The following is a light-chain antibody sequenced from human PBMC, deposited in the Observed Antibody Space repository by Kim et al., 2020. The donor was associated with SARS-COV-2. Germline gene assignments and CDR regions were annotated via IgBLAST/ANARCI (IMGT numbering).Light chain of an antibody. CDR3: QQYLSTPYT. V-gene: IGKV4-1*01. CDR2: WAS. CDR1: QSVLYNSNNRNY. J-gene: IGKJ2*01. Sequence: RTTIKCKSSQSVLYNSNNRNYLAWYQQKPGQPPKLLIYWASTRESGVPDRCSGSGSATDFTLTISSLQAEDVAVYYCQQYLSTPYTFGEGTKLEI.